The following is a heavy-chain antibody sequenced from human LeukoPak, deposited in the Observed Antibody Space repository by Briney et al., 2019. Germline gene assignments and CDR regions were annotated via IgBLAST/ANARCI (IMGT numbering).Heavy chain of an antibody. Sequence: SETLSLTCTVSGVSISSSNSYWGWIRQPPGKGLEWIGSIYYSGDTYYNASLKSQVSISIDTSKSQFSLKLTSVTAADTAVYYCARQTGSGLFILPGGQGTLVTVSS. J-gene: IGHJ4*02. CDR1: GVSISSSNSY. V-gene: IGHV4-39*01. D-gene: IGHD3/OR15-3a*01. CDR2: IYYSGDT. CDR3: ARQTGSGLFILP.